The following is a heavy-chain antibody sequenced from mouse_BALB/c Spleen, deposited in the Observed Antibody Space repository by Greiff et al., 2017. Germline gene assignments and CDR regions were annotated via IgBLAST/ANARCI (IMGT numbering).Heavy chain of an antibody. Sequence: EVQVVESGPELVKPGASVKMSCKASGYTFTSYVMHWVKQKPGQGLEWIGYINPYNDGTKYNEKFKGKATLTSDKSSSTAYMELSSLTSEDSAVYYCARGEMITTGAYAMDYWGQGTSVTVSS. D-gene: IGHD2-4*01. V-gene: IGHV1-14*01. CDR3: ARGEMITTGAYAMDY. J-gene: IGHJ4*01. CDR1: GYTFTSYV. CDR2: INPYNDGT.